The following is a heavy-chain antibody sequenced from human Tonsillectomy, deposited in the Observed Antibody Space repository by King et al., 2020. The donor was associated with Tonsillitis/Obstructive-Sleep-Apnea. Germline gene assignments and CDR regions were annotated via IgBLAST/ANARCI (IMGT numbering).Heavy chain of an antibody. D-gene: IGHD3-9*01. J-gene: IGHJ6*02. V-gene: IGHV3-48*03. CDR2: ISSSGSII. Sequence: QLVQSGGGLVQPGGSLRLSCAASGFTFSSYEMNWVRQAPGKGLEWVSYISSSGSIIYYADSVKGRFTISRDNAKNSLYLQVNSLRAEDTAVYYCARGTTPIEAIFSYYYGLDVWGQGTTVTVSS. CDR3: ARGTTPIEAIFSYYYGLDV. CDR1: GFTFSSYE.